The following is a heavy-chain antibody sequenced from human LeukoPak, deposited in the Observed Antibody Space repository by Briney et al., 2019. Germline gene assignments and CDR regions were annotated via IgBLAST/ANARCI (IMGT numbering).Heavy chain of an antibody. CDR3: TRQPTTLDGSKFMSTDH. J-gene: IGHJ4*02. D-gene: IGHD5/OR15-5a*01. CDR2: VKEDGSEQ. Sequence: QTGGSLRLSCAASGFSFSSYNMNWVRLAPGKGLEWVASVKEDGSEQYYVDSVRGRFIISRDNAKNSLYLQMSSLRAEDTAVYYCTRQPTTLDGSKFMSTDHWGQGTLVTVSS. CDR1: GFSFSSYN. V-gene: IGHV3-7*01.